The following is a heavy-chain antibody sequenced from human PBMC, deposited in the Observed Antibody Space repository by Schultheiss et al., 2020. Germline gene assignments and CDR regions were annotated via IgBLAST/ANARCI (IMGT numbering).Heavy chain of an antibody. CDR1: GGSISSGGYY. V-gene: IGHV4-31*03. J-gene: IGHJ3*02. D-gene: IGHD6-19*01. CDR3: GTQITKAVAGTEDAFDI. CDR2: IYYSGST. Sequence: LRLSCTVSGGSISSGGYYWSWIRQHPGKGLEWIGYIYYSGSTYYNPSLKSRVTISVDTSKNQFSLKLSSVTAADTAVYYCGTQITKAVAGTEDAFDIWGQGTMVTVSS.